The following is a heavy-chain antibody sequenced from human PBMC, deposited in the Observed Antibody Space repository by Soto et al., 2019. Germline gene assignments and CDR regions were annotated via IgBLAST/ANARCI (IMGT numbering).Heavy chain of an antibody. J-gene: IGHJ4*01. CDR1: GFPLSNYW. CDR2: IKYDGSAK. Sequence: GGSLRLSCAASGFPLSNYWVNWVRQTPGKGLEWVANIKYDGSAKTYADSVAGRLVISRDNTKNSVYLHMDSLRVDDTAVYYCATLRRDGSPVQWGQGTLVTVSS. V-gene: IGHV3-7*03. CDR3: ATLRRDGSPVQ. D-gene: IGHD1-26*01.